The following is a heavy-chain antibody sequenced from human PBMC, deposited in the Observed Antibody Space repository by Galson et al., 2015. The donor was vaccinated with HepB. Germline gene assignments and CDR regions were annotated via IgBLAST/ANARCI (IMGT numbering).Heavy chain of an antibody. Sequence: SLRLSCAASGFTFSSYSMNWVRQAPGKGLEWVSYISSSSSTIYYADSVKGRFTISGDNAKNSLYLQMNSLRAEDTAVYYCASDARYGDINIDYWGQGTLVTVSS. V-gene: IGHV3-48*04. D-gene: IGHD4-17*01. J-gene: IGHJ4*02. CDR3: ASDARYGDINIDY. CDR2: ISSSSSTI. CDR1: GFTFSSYS.